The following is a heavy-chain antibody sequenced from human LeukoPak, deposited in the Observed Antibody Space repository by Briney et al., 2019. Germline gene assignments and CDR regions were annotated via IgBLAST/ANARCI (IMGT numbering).Heavy chain of an antibody. J-gene: IGHJ3*02. CDR1: GFTFSDYY. CDR3: ARENLRLSIAARRLDAFDI. V-gene: IGHV3-11*04. CDR2: ISSSGSTI. D-gene: IGHD6-6*01. Sequence: PGGSLRLSCAASGFTFSDYYMSWIRQAPGKGLEWVSYISSSGSTIYYADSVKGRFTISRDNAKNSLYLQMNSLRAEDTAVYYCARENLRLSIAARRLDAFDIWGQGTMVTVSS.